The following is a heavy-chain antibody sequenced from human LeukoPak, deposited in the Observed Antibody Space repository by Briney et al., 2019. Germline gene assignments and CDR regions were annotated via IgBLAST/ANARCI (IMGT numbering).Heavy chain of an antibody. CDR1: GGSISSSSYY. V-gene: IGHV4-39*07. J-gene: IGHJ4*02. Sequence: SETLSLTCTVSGGSISSSSYYWGWIRPPQGQGLVWIGSIYYSGSTYYNPSLKSRVTISVDTSKNQFSLKLSSVTAADTAVYYCARDRTPWVGATAAFDYWGQGTLVTVSS. D-gene: IGHD1-26*01. CDR3: ARDRTPWVGATAAFDY. CDR2: IYYSGST.